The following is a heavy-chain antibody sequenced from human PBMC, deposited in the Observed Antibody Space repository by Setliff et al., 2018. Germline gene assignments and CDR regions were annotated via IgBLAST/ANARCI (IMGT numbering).Heavy chain of an antibody. CDR1: GGSISSSSYY. J-gene: IGHJ6*02. CDR3: ARENRYSSGWYSYYYGMDG. V-gene: IGHV4-39*07. D-gene: IGHD6-19*01. CDR2: IYYSGST. Sequence: TSETLSLTCHVPGGSISSSSYYWGWIRQPPGKGLEWIGSIYYSGSTYYNPSLKSRVTISVDTSKNQFSLKVSSVTAADTAVYYCARENRYSSGWYSYYYGMDGWGQGTTVTVSS.